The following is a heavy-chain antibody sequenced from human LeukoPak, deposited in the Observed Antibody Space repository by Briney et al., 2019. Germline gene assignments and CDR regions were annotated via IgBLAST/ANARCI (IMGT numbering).Heavy chain of an antibody. CDR2: IKRKTDAGTT. Sequence: GGSLRLSCAASGFTFSNAWMNWVRQAPGKGLEWVGRIKRKTDAGTTDYATPVKGRFTISRDDSKNTLYLQMNSLKTEDTAVYYCTTGNWGPYWGQGTLVTVSS. CDR1: GFTFSNAW. D-gene: IGHD7-27*01. V-gene: IGHV3-15*07. J-gene: IGHJ4*02. CDR3: TTGNWGPY.